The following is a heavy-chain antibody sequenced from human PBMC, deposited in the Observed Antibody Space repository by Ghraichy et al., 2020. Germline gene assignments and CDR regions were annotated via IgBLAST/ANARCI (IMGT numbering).Heavy chain of an antibody. V-gene: IGHV3-33*01. CDR3: ARVSSSGGSFYYYYGMDV. CDR2: IWYDGSNK. D-gene: IGHD2-15*01. J-gene: IGHJ6*02. Sequence: GGSLRLSCAASGFTFSSYGMHWVRQAPGKGLEWVAVIWYDGSNKYYADSVKGRFTISRDNSKNTLYLQMNSLRAEDTAVYYCARVSSSGGSFYYYYGMDVWGQGTTVTVSS. CDR1: GFTFSSYG.